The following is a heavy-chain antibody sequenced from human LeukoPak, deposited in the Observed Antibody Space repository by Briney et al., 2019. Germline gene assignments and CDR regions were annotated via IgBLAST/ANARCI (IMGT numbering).Heavy chain of an antibody. CDR3: TTLTMIIGTHLDY. CDR1: GFSFRNAW. J-gene: IGHJ4*02. CDR2: IRYTAEGGPK. Sequence: GGSLRLSCAASGFSFRNAWMNWVRQAPGKGLEWVGRIRYTAEGGPKDYNKAVEGRIIISRDDSKKMLYLQMNSVKIDDTAVYYCTTLTMIIGTHLDYWGQGALVTVSS. D-gene: IGHD3-22*01. V-gene: IGHV3-15*01.